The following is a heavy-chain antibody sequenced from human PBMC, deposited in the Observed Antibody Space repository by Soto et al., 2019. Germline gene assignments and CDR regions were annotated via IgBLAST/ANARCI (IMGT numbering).Heavy chain of an antibody. V-gene: IGHV3-23*01. CDR1: GFTFSSYA. J-gene: IGHJ4*02. D-gene: IGHD1-26*01. CDR2: ISGSGGST. CDR3: AKVVRHRSRGGVVGATSGLDY. Sequence: EVQLLESGGGLVQPGGSLRLSCAASGFTFSSYAMSWVRQAPGKGLEWVSAISGSGGSTYYADSVKGRFTISRDNSKNRLNRQMNSLGAEDTAVYYWAKVVRHRSRGGVVGATSGLDYWGQGTLVTVSS.